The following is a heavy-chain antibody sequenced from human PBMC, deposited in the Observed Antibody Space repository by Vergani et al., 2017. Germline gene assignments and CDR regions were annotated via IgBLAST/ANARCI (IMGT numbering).Heavy chain of an antibody. J-gene: IGHJ4*02. D-gene: IGHD3-10*01. V-gene: IGHV4-34*01. CDR3: ARDLTVYYYGSGSYSPFDY. CDR1: GGSFSGYY. CDR2: INHSGST. Sequence: QVQLQQWGAGLLKPSETLSLTCAVYGGSFSGYYWSWIRQPPGKGLEWIGEINHSGSTNYNPSLKSRVTISVDTSKNQFSLKLSSVTAADTAVYYCARDLTVYYYGSGSYSPFDYWGQGTLVTVSS.